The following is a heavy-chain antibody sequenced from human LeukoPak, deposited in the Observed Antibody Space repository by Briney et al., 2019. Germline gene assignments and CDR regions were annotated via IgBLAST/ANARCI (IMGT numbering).Heavy chain of an antibody. D-gene: IGHD3-3*02. V-gene: IGHV4-34*01. CDR3: ARHLRSYNWFDP. CDR1: GGSFSGYY. J-gene: IGHJ5*02. CDR2: INHSGST. Sequence: PSETLSLTCAVYGGSFSGYYWSWIRQPPGKGLEWIGEINHSGSTNYNPSLKSRVTISVDTSKNQFSLKLSSVTAADTAVYYCARHLRSYNWFDPWGQGTLVTVSS.